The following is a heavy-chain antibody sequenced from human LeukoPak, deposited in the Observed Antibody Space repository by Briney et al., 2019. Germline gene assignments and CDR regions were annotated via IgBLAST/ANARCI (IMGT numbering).Heavy chain of an antibody. V-gene: IGHV4-61*02. Sequence: SETLSLTCTVSGGSISSGSYYWSWIRQPAGKGLEWIGRIYTSGSTNYNPSLKSRVTISVDTSKNQFSLKLNSVTAADTAVYYCARDVVYYASGSYFDFWGQGILVTVSS. CDR3: ARDVVYYASGSYFDF. CDR2: IYTSGST. CDR1: GGSISSGSYY. J-gene: IGHJ4*02. D-gene: IGHD3-10*01.